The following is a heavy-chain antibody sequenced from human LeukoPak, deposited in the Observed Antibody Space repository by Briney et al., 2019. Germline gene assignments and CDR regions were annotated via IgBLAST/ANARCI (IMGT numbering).Heavy chain of an antibody. CDR2: ISSSSSYI. J-gene: IGHJ4*02. Sequence: PGGSLRLSCAASGFTFSSYSMNWVRQAPGKGLEWVSSISSSSSYIYYADSVKGRFTISRDNAKNSLYPQMNSLRAEDTAVYYCARDQGSGWYYFDYWGQGTLVTVSS. CDR3: ARDQGSGWYYFDY. CDR1: GFTFSSYS. D-gene: IGHD6-19*01. V-gene: IGHV3-21*01.